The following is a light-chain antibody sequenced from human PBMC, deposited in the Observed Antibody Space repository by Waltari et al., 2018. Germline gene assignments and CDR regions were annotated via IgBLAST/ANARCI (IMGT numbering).Light chain of an antibody. J-gene: IGLJ2*01. CDR1: SSDVGGYNY. Sequence: QSALTQPRSVSGSPGQSVAIPCPGTSSDVGGYNYVSWYQQHPGKAPKLMIYDVTKRPSGVPDRFSGSKSGNTASLTISGLQADDEADYYCCSYAGPFGGGTKLTVL. CDR3: CSYAGP. V-gene: IGLV2-11*01. CDR2: DVT.